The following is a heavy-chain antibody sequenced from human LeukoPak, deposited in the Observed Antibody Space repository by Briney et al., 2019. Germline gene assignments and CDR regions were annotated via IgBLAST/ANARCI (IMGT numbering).Heavy chain of an antibody. CDR3: ASVGVRSSSWYGYYYYYMDV. J-gene: IGHJ6*03. CDR2: IIPIFGTA. CDR1: GGTFSSYA. Sequence: SVKVSCKASGGTFSSYAISWVRQAPGQGLEWMGGIIPIFGTANYAQKFQGRVTITADKSTSTAYMELSSLRSEDTAVYYCASVGVRSSSWYGYYYYYMDVWGKGTTVTVSS. D-gene: IGHD6-13*01. V-gene: IGHV1-69*06.